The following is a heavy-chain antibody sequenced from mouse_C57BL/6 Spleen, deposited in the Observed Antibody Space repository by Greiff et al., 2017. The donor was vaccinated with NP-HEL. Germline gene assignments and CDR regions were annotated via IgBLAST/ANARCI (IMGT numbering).Heavy chain of an antibody. V-gene: IGHV1-82*01. Sequence: QVHVKQSGPELVKPGASVKISCKASGYAFSSSWMNWVKQRPGKGLEWIGRIYPGDGDTNYNGKFKGKATLTADKSSSTAYMQLSSLTSEDSAVYFCARDDYSYYAMDYWGQGTSVTVSS. J-gene: IGHJ4*01. CDR2: IYPGDGDT. D-gene: IGHD1-1*01. CDR1: GYAFSSSW. CDR3: ARDDYSYYAMDY.